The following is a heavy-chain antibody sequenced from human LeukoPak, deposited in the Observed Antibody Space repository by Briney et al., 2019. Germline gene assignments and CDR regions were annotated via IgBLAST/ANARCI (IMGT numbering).Heavy chain of an antibody. D-gene: IGHD6-19*01. CDR3: ATLGVDLIAVAATGGWFDP. J-gene: IGHJ5*02. CDR1: GYTFTSYD. CDR2: MNPNSGNT. Sequence: GASVKVSCKASGYTFTSYDINWVRQATGQGLEWMGWMNPNSGNTGYAQKFQGRVTMTEDTSTDTAYMELSSLRSEDTAVYYCATLGVDLIAVAATGGWFDPWGQGTLVTVSS. V-gene: IGHV1-8*01.